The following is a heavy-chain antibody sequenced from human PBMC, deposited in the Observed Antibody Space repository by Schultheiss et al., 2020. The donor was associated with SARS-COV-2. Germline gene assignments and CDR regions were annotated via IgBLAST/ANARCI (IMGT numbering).Heavy chain of an antibody. J-gene: IGHJ4*02. D-gene: IGHD6-6*01. V-gene: IGHV3-64*02. CDR3: AREGEAAREFVY. CDR1: GFTFSSYA. CDR2: ISGSGGST. Sequence: GGSLRLSCAASGFTFSSYAMHWVRQAPGKGLEWVSAISGSGGSTYYADSVKGRFTISRDNSKNTLYLQMGSLRAEDMAVYYCAREGEAAREFVYWGQGTLVTVSS.